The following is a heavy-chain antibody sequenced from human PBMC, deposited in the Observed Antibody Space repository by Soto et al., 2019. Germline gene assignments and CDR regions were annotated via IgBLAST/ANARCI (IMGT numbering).Heavy chain of an antibody. J-gene: IGHJ4*01. CDR1: GGSISSGGYY. CDR2: ISDSGST. Sequence: QVQLQESGPGMVQPSQTLSLTCTVSGGSISSGGYYWSWTRQHPGTGLEWIGHISDSGSTYYNTSLKSRVNRSVDTSRNQFSRIVNSVTAADTAVYYCARGVLHCGQGTLVTVSS. V-gene: IGHV4-31*03. CDR3: ARGVLH.